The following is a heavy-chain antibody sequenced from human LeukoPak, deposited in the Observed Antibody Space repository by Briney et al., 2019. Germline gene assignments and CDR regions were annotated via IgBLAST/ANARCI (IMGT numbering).Heavy chain of an antibody. CDR1: GYTFTSYA. J-gene: IGHJ6*03. Sequence: ASVKVSCKASGYTFTSYAMHWVRQAPGQRLEWMGWINAGNDNTKYSQKFQGRVTITRDTSASTAYMELSSLRSEDTAVYYCARPAYSYGTYYYYMDVWGKGTTVTVSS. CDR3: ARPAYSYGTYYYYMDV. V-gene: IGHV1-3*01. CDR2: INAGNDNT. D-gene: IGHD5-18*01.